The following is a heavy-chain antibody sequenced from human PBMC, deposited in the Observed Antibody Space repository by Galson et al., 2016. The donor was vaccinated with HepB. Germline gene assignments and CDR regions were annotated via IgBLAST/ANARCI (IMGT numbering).Heavy chain of an antibody. CDR1: GYTFTSFH. CDR2: INPMGGST. D-gene: IGHD5-18*01. J-gene: IGHJ4*02. V-gene: IGHV1-46*01. CDR3: AREDTSMLSIGF. Sequence: SVKVSCKASGYTFTSFHMHWVRQAPGRGLEWMGMINPMGGSTTYSQKFQTRVTMTRDTSTSTVYMELSSLRSEDMAVYYCAREDTSMLSIGFWGQGTLVTVSS.